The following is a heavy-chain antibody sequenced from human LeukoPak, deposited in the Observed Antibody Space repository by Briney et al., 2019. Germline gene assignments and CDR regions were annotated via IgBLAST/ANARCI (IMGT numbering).Heavy chain of an antibody. J-gene: IGHJ6*02. CDR1: GFTFSSYG. CDR3: AKDQGDSSGPIHYYYYYGMDV. V-gene: IGHV3-30*18. Sequence: GGSLRLSCAASGFTFSSYGMHGVRQAPGKGLEWVAVISYDGSNKYYADSVKGRFTISRDNSKNTLYLQMNSLRAEDTAVYYCAKDQGDSSGPIHYYYYYGMDVWGQGTTVTVSS. CDR2: ISYDGSNK. D-gene: IGHD3-22*01.